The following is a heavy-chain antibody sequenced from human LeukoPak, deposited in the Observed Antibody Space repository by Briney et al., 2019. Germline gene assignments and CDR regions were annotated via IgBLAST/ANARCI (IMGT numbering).Heavy chain of an antibody. D-gene: IGHD3-22*01. Sequence: GGSLRLSCAASGFTFSSYGMHWVRQAPGKGLEWVAFIRYDGSNKYYADSVKGRFTISRDNAKNSLYLQMNSLRAEDTAVYYCARDDGSYYYDSSGFFDIWGQGTMVTVSS. CDR1: GFTFSSYG. CDR3: ARDDGSYYYDSSGFFDI. V-gene: IGHV3-30*02. CDR2: IRYDGSNK. J-gene: IGHJ3*02.